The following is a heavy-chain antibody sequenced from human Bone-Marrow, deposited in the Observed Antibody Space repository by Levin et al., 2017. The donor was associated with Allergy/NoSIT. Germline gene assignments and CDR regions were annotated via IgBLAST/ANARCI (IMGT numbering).Heavy chain of an antibody. CDR3: ARAYSTGGMDV. CDR1: GFNFFDDY. J-gene: IGHJ6*02. V-gene: IGHV3-11*01. D-gene: IGHD2-8*01. CDR2: ISHTSNTL. Sequence: GGSLRLSCVASGFNFFDDYMTWIRQAPGKGLEWVSFISHTSNTLHYADSVKGRFTISRDNNRNSLFLEMNSLRADDTAVYYCARAYSTGGMDVWGQGTTVTVSS.